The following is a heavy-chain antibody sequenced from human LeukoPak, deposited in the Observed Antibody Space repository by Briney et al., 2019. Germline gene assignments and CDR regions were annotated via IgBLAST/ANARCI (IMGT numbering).Heavy chain of an antibody. J-gene: IGHJ4*02. CDR2: ISSSCSTI. CDR1: GFTFNNYE. Sequence: GGSLRLSCAASGFTFNNYEMNWVRQAPGKGLEWVSYISSSCSTIYYADSVKGRFTISRDNAKNSLYLQMNSLRAEDTAVYYCARFYTSVICYSPRTDYWGQGTLVTVSS. CDR3: ARFYTSVICYSPRTDY. D-gene: IGHD2-21*02. V-gene: IGHV3-48*03.